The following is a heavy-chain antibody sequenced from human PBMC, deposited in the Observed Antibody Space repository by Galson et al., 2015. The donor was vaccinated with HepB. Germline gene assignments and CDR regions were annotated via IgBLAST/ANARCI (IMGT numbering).Heavy chain of an antibody. CDR2: IYYSGST. D-gene: IGHD3-16*01. Sequence: GSISSGDYYWSWIRQPPGKGLEWIGYIYYSGSTYYNPSLKSRVTISVDTSKNQFSLKLSSVTAADTAVYYCAGRRGGFFWFDPWGQGALVTVSS. CDR3: AGRRGGFFWFDP. J-gene: IGHJ5*02. V-gene: IGHV4-30-4*01. CDR1: GSISSGDYY.